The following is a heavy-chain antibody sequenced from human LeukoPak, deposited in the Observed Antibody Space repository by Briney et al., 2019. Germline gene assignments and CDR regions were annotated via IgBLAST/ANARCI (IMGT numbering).Heavy chain of an antibody. J-gene: IGHJ4*02. CDR2: TNPSGGST. CDR1: GYTFSTYH. Sequence: ASVKVSCKASGYTFSTYHMHWVRQAPGQGLEWMGITNPSGGSTTYAQKFQDRVSMTRDMSTSTVYMELSSLRSEDTAVYYCARDSGYDSSGFDYWGQGTLVTVSS. V-gene: IGHV1-46*01. D-gene: IGHD3-22*01. CDR3: ARDSGYDSSGFDY.